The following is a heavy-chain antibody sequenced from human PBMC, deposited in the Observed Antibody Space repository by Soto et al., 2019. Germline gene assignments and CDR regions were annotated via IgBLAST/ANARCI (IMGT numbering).Heavy chain of an antibody. D-gene: IGHD6-19*01. Sequence: SLRLFRAASGFTFRSHGMYWLRQATGKGLEWVAVISYDGSNKYYADSVKGRFTISRDNSKNTLYLQMNSLRAEDTAVYYCAKGLIQWLNRVAFDYWGQGTLVTVS. J-gene: IGHJ4*02. CDR1: GFTFRSHG. CDR2: ISYDGSNK. V-gene: IGHV3-30*18. CDR3: AKGLIQWLNRVAFDY.